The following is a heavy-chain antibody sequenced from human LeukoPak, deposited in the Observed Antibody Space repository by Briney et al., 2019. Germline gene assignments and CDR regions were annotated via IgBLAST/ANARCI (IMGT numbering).Heavy chain of an antibody. CDR3: ARAGYSYGPRGFDY. CDR2: ISSSSTYM. Sequence: PGGPLRLPSAASEFTFSSYTMNWVRQAPGKGLEWVSSISSSSTYMYYADSVKGRFTISRDNAKNSLYLQMNSLRDEDTAVYYCARAGYSYGPRGFDYWGQGTLVTVSS. D-gene: IGHD5-18*01. CDR1: EFTFSSYT. V-gene: IGHV3-21*01. J-gene: IGHJ4*02.